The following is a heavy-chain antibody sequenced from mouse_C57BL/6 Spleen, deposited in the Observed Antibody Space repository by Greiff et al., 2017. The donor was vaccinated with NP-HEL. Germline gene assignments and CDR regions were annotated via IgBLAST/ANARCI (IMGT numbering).Heavy chain of an antibody. CDR2: IYPRDGST. Sequence: VMLVESDAELVKPGASVKISCKVSGYTFTDHTIHWMKQRPEQGLEWIGYIYPRDGSTKYNEKFKGKATLTADKSSSTAYMQLNSLTSEDSAVYFCARKGNYVGYFDYWGQGTTLTVSS. J-gene: IGHJ2*01. CDR3: ARKGNYVGYFDY. V-gene: IGHV1-78*01. D-gene: IGHD2-1*01. CDR1: GYTFTDHT.